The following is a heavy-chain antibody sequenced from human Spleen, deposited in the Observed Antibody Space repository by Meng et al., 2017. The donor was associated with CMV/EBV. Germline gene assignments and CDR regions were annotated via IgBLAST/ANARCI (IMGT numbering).Heavy chain of an antibody. Sequence: QLQLQESGPGRVKPSEXLALTCPVSGGSIXSSRYYWGWIRQPPGKGLEWIGSIYYSGSTYYNPSLKSRVTISVDTSKNQFSLKLSSVTAADTAVYYCASEDPAPYCSSTSCYRAVAEVDYWGQGTLVTVSS. J-gene: IGHJ4*02. V-gene: IGHV4-39*07. CDR3: ASEDPAPYCSSTSCYRAVAEVDY. D-gene: IGHD2-2*01. CDR1: GGSIXSSRYY. CDR2: IYYSGST.